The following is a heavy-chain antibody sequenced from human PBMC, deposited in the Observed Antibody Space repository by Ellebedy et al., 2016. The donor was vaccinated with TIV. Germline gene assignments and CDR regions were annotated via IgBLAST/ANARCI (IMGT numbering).Heavy chain of an antibody. D-gene: IGHD5-18*01. Sequence: GESLKISCAASGFTFSNYGIHWVRQAPGKGLEWVAVIWYDGRKKYYADSVKGRFSISRDTSKNTLYLQLNSLRAEDTAVYYCARDLVVDTAMSYYFDYWGQGTLVTVSS. CDR2: IWYDGRKK. J-gene: IGHJ4*02. CDR3: ARDLVVDTAMSYYFDY. CDR1: GFTFSNYG. V-gene: IGHV3-33*08.